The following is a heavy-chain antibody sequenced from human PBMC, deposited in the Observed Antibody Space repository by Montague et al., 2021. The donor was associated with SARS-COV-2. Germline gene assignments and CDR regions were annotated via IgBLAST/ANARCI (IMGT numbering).Heavy chain of an antibody. D-gene: IGHD4-17*01. CDR3: ARILATVNAFDI. J-gene: IGHJ3*02. Sequence: PALVKPTQTLTLTCTFSGFSLSTSGMCVSWIRQPPGKALEWLARIDWDDDKYYSTSLKTRPTISKDTSKNQVVLTMTNMDPVDTATYYCARILATVNAFDIWGQGTMVTVSS. CDR1: GFSLSTSGMC. V-gene: IGHV2-70*11. CDR2: IDWDDDK.